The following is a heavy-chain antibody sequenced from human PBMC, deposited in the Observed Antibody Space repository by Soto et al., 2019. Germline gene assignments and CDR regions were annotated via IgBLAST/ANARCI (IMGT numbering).Heavy chain of an antibody. CDR1: GYTFTSYG. V-gene: IGHV1-18*01. CDR3: ARDLGDYPFRSYYYCGMDV. Sequence: VASVKVSCKASGYTFTSYGISWVRQAPGQGLEWMGWISAYNGNTNYAQKLQGRVTMTTDTSTSTAYMELRSLRSDDTAVYYCARDLGDYPFRSYYYCGMDVWGQGTTVTISS. J-gene: IGHJ6*02. D-gene: IGHD4-17*01. CDR2: ISAYNGNT.